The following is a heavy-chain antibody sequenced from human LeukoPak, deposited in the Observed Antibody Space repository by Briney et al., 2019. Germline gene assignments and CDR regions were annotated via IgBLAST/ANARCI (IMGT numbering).Heavy chain of an antibody. Sequence: GASVKVSCKASGYTFTSYDINWVRQATGQGLEWMGGIIPIFGTANYAQKFQGRVTITADESTSTAYMELSSLRSEDTAVYYCARAHRQLERLGRYYFDYWGQGTLVTVSS. D-gene: IGHD1-1*01. CDR2: IIPIFGTA. V-gene: IGHV1-69*13. CDR3: ARAHRQLERLGRYYFDY. CDR1: GYTFTSYD. J-gene: IGHJ4*02.